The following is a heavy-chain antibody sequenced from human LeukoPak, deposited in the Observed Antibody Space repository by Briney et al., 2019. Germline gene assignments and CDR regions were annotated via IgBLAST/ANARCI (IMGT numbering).Heavy chain of an antibody. J-gene: IGHJ3*02. Sequence: GGSLRLSCAASGFTFSSYGIHWVRQAPGKGLEWVAVTSYDGSKIHYIDSVRGRFTIPRDNSKNTVYLQMNSLRAEDTAVYYCAKAEREGGSPFGFDIWGQGTMVTVSS. CDR2: TSYDGSKI. CDR3: AKAEREGGSPFGFDI. D-gene: IGHD1-26*01. V-gene: IGHV3-30*18. CDR1: GFTFSSYG.